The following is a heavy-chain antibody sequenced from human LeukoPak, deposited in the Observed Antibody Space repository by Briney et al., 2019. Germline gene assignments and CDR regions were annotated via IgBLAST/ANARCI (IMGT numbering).Heavy chain of an antibody. Sequence: GGSLRLSCAASGFTFSSYAMSWVRQAPGKGLQWVSGISGSGGSTYYADSVKGRFTISRDNSKNTLYLQMNSLRDEDTAVYYCAKHGFGVFEGYWGQGTLVTVSS. CDR3: AKHGFGVFEGY. CDR1: GFTFSSYA. D-gene: IGHD3-10*01. CDR2: ISGSGGST. V-gene: IGHV3-23*01. J-gene: IGHJ4*02.